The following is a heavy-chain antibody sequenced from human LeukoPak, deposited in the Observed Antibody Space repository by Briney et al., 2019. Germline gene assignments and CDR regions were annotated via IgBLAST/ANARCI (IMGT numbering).Heavy chain of an antibody. J-gene: IGHJ4*02. D-gene: IGHD1-7*01. CDR2: ISSSTNTI. CDR1: GFPFTLYN. V-gene: IGHV3-48*04. CDR3: ARDDDWNYEDY. Sequence: GGSLRLSCEVSGFPFTLYNMNWVRQAPGKGLEWLSYISSSTNTIYYADSVKGRFTISRDNAKNSLYLQMNGLGAEDTAVYYCARDDDWNYEDYWGQGTLVTVSS.